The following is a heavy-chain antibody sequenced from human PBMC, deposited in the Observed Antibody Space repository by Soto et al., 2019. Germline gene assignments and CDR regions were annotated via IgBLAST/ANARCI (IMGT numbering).Heavy chain of an antibody. CDR1: GFTFSTYP. Sequence: EVQLLESGGGLVQPGGSLRLSCAASGFTFSTYPMSWVRQAPGKGLEWVSDISGSGGSTYYADSVKGRFTISRDNSKNTVYLQMNSLRAEDTAVYYCAKCPLKFSGSYFDYWGQGALVTVSS. D-gene: IGHD1-26*01. J-gene: IGHJ4*02. CDR2: ISGSGGST. CDR3: AKCPLKFSGSYFDY. V-gene: IGHV3-23*01.